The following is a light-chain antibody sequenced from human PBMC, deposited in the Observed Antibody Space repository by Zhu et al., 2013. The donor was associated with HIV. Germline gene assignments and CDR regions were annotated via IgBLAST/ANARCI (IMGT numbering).Light chain of an antibody. CDR2: DAV. V-gene: IGKV3-15*01. J-gene: IGKJ4*01. CDR1: QSVSTSY. Sequence: EIVMTQSPVTLSVSPGERATLSCRASQSVSTSYFSWYQQKPGQAPRLLIYDAVKRATGIPARFSGSGSGTEFTLTISSLQSEDFAVYYCQQYNNWLTFGGGTKVE. CDR3: QQYNNWLT.